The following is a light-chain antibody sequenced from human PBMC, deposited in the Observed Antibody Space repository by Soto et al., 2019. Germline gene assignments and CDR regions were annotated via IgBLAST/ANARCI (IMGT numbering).Light chain of an antibody. J-gene: IGKJ1*01. CDR3: QQYNNWPQT. V-gene: IGKV3-15*01. Sequence: EIVMTQSPATLSVSPGERATLSCRASQSVSSNLAWPQQKPGQAPRLLIYGASTRATGIPARFSGSGSGTEFTLTISSLQSEDFAVYYCQQYNNWPQTFGQGTKVEIK. CDR2: GAS. CDR1: QSVSSN.